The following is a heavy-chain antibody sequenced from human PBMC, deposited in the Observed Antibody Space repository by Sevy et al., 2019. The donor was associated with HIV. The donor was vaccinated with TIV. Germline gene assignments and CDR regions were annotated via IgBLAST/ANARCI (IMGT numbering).Heavy chain of an antibody. CDR2: SSGSGNDM. CDR3: ARDHGYCSGESCYSGGY. V-gene: IGHV3-21*06. CDR1: GFIFTSYT. D-gene: IGHD2-15*01. Sequence: GGYLRLSCSASGFIFTSYTMIWVRQAPGRGLEWVASSSGSGNDMQYADSVKGRFTMSRDNAKNLVYLQMNGLRTEDTAVYYCARDHGYCSGESCYSGGYWGQGTQVTVSS. J-gene: IGHJ4*02.